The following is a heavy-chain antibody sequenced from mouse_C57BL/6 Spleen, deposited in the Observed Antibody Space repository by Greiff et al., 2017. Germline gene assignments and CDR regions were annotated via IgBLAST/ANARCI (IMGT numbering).Heavy chain of an antibody. CDR2: IYPSDSET. CDR3: ARRGGDYYGSSRAWFAY. V-gene: IGHV1-61*01. D-gene: IGHD1-1*01. CDR1: GYTFTSYW. J-gene: IGHJ3*01. Sequence: QVQLQQPGAELVRPGSSVKLSCKASGYTFTSYWMDWVKQRPGQGLEWIGNIYPSDSETHYNQKFKDKATLTVDKSSSTAYMQLSSLTSEDSAVYYCARRGGDYYGSSRAWFAYWGQGTLVTVSA.